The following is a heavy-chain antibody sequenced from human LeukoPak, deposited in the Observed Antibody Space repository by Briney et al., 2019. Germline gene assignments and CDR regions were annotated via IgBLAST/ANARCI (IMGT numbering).Heavy chain of an antibody. V-gene: IGHV3-53*01. Sequence: GGSLRLSCAASGFTVSSNYMSWVRQAPGKGLEWVSVIYSGGSTYYADSVKGRFTISRDNSKNTLYLQMNSLRAEDTAVYYCAGSGSYGQYYFDYRGQGTLVTVSS. CDR2: IYSGGST. J-gene: IGHJ4*02. D-gene: IGHD1-26*01. CDR1: GFTVSSNY. CDR3: AGSGSYGQYYFDY.